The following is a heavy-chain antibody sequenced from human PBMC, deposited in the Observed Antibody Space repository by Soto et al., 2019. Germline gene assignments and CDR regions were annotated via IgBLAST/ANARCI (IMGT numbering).Heavy chain of an antibody. CDR1: GFTFSSYE. J-gene: IGHJ6*02. CDR2: ISISGRTI. V-gene: IGHV3-48*03. Sequence: PGGSLRLSCAASGFTFSSYEMNWVRQAPGKGLEWVSYISISGRTIYYADSVKGRFTISRDNAKKSLYLQMNSLRAEDTADYFCARVPVPRVGYYYAMDVWGQGTTVTVSS. CDR3: ARVPVPRVGYYYAMDV.